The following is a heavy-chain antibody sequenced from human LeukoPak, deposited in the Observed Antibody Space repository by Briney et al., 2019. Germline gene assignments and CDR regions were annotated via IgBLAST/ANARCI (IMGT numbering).Heavy chain of an antibody. V-gene: IGHV4-34*01. D-gene: IGHD3-22*01. CDR2: INHSGST. J-gene: IGHJ3*02. CDR1: GGSFSGDY. CDR3: ARARHRITMIVVVIPNPPAFDI. Sequence: SETLSLTCAVYGGSFSGDYWGWIRQPPGKGLEWIGQINHSGSTNYNPSLKSRVTISVDTSKNQFSLKLSSVTAADTAVYYCARARHRITMIVVVIPNPPAFDIWGQGTMVTVSS.